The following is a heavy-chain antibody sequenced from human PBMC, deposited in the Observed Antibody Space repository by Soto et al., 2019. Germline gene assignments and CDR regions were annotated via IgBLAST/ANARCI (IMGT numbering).Heavy chain of an antibody. D-gene: IGHD3-10*01. Sequence: GGSLRLSCTASGFTFSSFVMHWVRQAPGKGLEWVATLSLAGSNEKYADSVKGRFTISRDNSKNTLYLQMNSLRTEDTAIYYCARDDEDGSYCDLGYWGQGTLVTVSS. V-gene: IGHV3-30*04. J-gene: IGHJ4*02. CDR1: GFTFSSFV. CDR3: ARDDEDGSYCDLGY. CDR2: LSLAGSNE.